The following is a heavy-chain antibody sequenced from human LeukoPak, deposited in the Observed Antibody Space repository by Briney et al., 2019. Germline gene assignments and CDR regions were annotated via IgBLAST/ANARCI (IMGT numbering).Heavy chain of an antibody. CDR3: ARVLTVGVDY. J-gene: IGHJ4*02. V-gene: IGHV3-21*01. D-gene: IGHD1-26*01. CDR1: GFTFSSYS. CDR2: ISSSGSYI. Sequence: GGSLRLSCAASGFTFSSYSMNWVRQAPGKGLEWVSSISSSGSYIYYADSVKGRFTISRDNAKNSLYLQMNSLRAEDTAVYYCARVLTVGVDYWGQGTLVTVSS.